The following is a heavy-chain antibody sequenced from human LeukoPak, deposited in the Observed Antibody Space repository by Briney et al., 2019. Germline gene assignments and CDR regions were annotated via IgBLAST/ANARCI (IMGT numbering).Heavy chain of an antibody. CDR1: GGSFSGYY. Sequence: PSETLSLTCAVYGGSFSGYYWSWIRQPPGKGLEWIGEINHSGSTNYNPSLESRVTISVDTSKNQFSLKLSSVTAADTAVYYCARHGSVRSPLGPWGQGTLVTVSS. J-gene: IGHJ5*02. CDR3: ARHGSVRSPLGP. CDR2: INHSGST. V-gene: IGHV4-34*01. D-gene: IGHD3-10*01.